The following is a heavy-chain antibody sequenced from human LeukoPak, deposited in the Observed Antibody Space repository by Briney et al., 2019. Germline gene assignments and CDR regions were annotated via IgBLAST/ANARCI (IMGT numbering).Heavy chain of an antibody. Sequence: ASVKVSCKASGYTFTSYGISWVRQAPGQGLEWMGWISAYNGNTNYAQKLQGRVTMTTNTSTSTAYMELRSLRSDDTAVYYCARDLGRRDGYNGGDYWGQGTLVTVSS. CDR1: GYTFTSYG. J-gene: IGHJ4*02. D-gene: IGHD5-24*01. V-gene: IGHV1-18*01. CDR3: ARDLGRRDGYNGGDY. CDR2: ISAYNGNT.